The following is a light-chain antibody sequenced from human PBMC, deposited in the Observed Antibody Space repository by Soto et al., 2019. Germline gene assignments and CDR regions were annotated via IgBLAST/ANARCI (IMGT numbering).Light chain of an antibody. CDR2: ASV. V-gene: IGKV3-20*01. CDR3: QLYGTSPP. J-gene: IGKJ5*01. Sequence: ELVLTQSPGSLSLSPGERATLSCKTSQSDGSNFVAWYQHKPGQAPRLLIYASVQRATGIPDRFSGSASGTDFTLTFNRLEPEDFAVYYCQLYGTSPPFGQGTRLDLK. CDR1: QSDGSNF.